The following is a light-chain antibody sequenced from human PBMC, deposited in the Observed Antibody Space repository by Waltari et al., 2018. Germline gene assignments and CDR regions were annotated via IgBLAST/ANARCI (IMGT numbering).Light chain of an antibody. CDR3: QQSDTTPLT. CDR1: ESLLFSNGKTY. J-gene: IGKJ4*01. V-gene: IGKV2-29*02. Sequence: DIVMTQTPLSLSVTPGQPASIPCKSSESLLFSNGKTYMYWFLQRPGQSPQLLIYEVSSRLSGVPDRFSGSGSGTDFTLTISSLQPEDFATYYCQQSDTTPLTFGGGTKVEIK. CDR2: EVS.